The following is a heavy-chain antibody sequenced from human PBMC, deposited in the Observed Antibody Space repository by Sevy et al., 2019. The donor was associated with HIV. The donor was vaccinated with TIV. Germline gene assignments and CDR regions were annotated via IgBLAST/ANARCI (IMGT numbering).Heavy chain of an antibody. CDR3: ARVPQWLGPSFDS. Sequence: SETLSLTCTVSGASMRSSHYWGWIRQPPGKGLEWIGSIYNGGTTYSNPSLKPRLTVSVDTSKNQFSLKLSSVTAADTAVYYCARVPQWLGPSFDSWGQGTLVTVSS. D-gene: IGHD6-19*01. CDR2: IYNGGTT. J-gene: IGHJ4*02. V-gene: IGHV4-39*01. CDR1: GASMRSSHY.